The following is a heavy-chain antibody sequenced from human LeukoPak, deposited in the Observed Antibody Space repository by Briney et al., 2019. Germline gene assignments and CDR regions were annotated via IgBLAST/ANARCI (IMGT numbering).Heavy chain of an antibody. CDR1: GRSISTADYY. Sequence: SETLSLTGTVPGRSISTADYYWGWIRQPPGEGLEWIGSYDRRGRTYYSPSLKSRVSISVDTSRDQFSLNLRSVTAADTAVYYCASSPWASSIGAADYWGQGTLVTVSS. V-gene: IGHV4-39*01. D-gene: IGHD6-13*01. CDR3: ASSPWASSIGAADY. J-gene: IGHJ4*02. CDR2: YDRRGRT.